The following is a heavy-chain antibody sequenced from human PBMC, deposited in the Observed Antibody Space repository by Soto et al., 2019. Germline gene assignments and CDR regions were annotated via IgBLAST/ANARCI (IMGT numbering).Heavy chain of an antibody. CDR1: GGSISSGDYY. Sequence: QVQLQESGPGLVKPSQTLSLTCTVSGGSISSGDYYWSWIRQPPGTGLEWIGFIYYSGSTYYNSSLKSRLTISVDTSQNPFSLKLSSVTAADTGVYCCGRLRCSGGSCYLWGRGWFDPWGQGTLVTVSS. V-gene: IGHV4-30-4*01. J-gene: IGHJ5*02. CDR2: IYYSGST. D-gene: IGHD2-15*01. CDR3: GRLRCSGGSCYLWGRGWFDP.